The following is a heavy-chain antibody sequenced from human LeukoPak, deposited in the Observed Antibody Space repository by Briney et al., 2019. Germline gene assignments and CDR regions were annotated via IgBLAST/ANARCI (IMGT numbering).Heavy chain of an antibody. Sequence: GASAKVSCKASGYTFTSYDINWVRQATGQGLEWMGWMNPNSGNTGYAQKFQGRVTITRNTSISTAYMELSSLRSEDTAVYYCARGPDQPATFDIWGQGTMVTVSS. CDR3: ARGPDQPATFDI. V-gene: IGHV1-8*03. CDR2: MNPNSGNT. J-gene: IGHJ3*02. CDR1: GYTFTSYD.